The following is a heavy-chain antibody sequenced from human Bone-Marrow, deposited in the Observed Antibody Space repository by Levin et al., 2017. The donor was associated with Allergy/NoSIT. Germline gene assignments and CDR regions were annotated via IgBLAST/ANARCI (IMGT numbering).Heavy chain of an antibody. CDR2: ISGSGGST. J-gene: IGHJ2*01. CDR1: GFTFSNFA. V-gene: IGHV3-23*01. D-gene: IGHD5-24*01. Sequence: GESLKISCAASGFTFSNFAISWVRQAPGKGLEWVSGISGSGGSTYYADSVKGRFTISRDNSKNTLYLQMNSLRVEDTAVYYCAKRPSDGWYFDLWGRGTLVTVSS. CDR3: AKRPSDGWYFDL.